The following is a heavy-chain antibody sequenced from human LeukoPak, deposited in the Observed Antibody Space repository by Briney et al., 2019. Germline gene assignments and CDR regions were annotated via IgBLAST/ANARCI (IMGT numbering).Heavy chain of an antibody. J-gene: IGHJ4*02. CDR3: ARDSRGIGDSGFFDY. CDR1: GYSFTSYG. D-gene: IGHD4-17*01. V-gene: IGHV1-18*04. CDR2: ISAYNGKT. Sequence: GASVKVPCKASGYSFTSYGFSWVRQAPGQGLEWMGWISAYNGKTNYARNLQGRVTMTRDTSTSTAHMELRSLRSDDTAVYYCARDSRGIGDSGFFDYWGQGTLVTVSS.